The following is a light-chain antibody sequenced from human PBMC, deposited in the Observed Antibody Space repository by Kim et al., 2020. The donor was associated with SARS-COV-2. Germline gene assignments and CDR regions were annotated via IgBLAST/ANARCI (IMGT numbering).Light chain of an antibody. CDR3: QQYGDSSLT. CDR2: GAS. CDR1: QGVGSSY. Sequence: SPGERDTLSCRASQGVGSSYLAWYQQKPGPAPRLLIYGASSRASGIPDRFSGRWSGTDFTLTISRLEPEDFAVYYCQQYGDSSLTFGGGTKVDIK. V-gene: IGKV3-20*01. J-gene: IGKJ4*01.